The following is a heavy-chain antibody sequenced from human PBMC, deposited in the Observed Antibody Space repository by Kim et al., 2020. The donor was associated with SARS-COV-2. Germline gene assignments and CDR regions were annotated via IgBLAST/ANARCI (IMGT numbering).Heavy chain of an antibody. V-gene: IGHV3-74*01. J-gene: IGHJ6*02. D-gene: IGHD5-18*01. CDR2: INSDGSST. CDR3: ARVDTAMVTRYYYYYGVVV. CDR1: GFTFSSYW. Sequence: GGSLRLSCAASGFTFSSYWMHWVRQAPGKGLVWVSRINSDGSSTSYADSVKGRFTISRDNAKNTLYLQMNSLRAEDTAVYYCARVDTAMVTRYYYYYGVVVWGQGTTVTVSS.